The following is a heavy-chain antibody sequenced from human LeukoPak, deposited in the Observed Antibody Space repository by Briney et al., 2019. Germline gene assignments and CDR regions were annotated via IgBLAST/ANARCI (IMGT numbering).Heavy chain of an antibody. V-gene: IGHV4-39*07. CDR3: ARDYYYDSTGYLFDY. D-gene: IGHD3-22*01. Sequence: SETRSLTCTVSGGSIGSGSYYWRWIRQPPGMGLEWIGSIYYSGTTYYNPSLKSRVTISVDTSKTQFSLKLSSVTAADTAVYYCARDYYYDSTGYLFDYWGQGTLVTFSS. CDR1: GGSIGSGSYY. CDR2: IYYSGTT. J-gene: IGHJ4*02.